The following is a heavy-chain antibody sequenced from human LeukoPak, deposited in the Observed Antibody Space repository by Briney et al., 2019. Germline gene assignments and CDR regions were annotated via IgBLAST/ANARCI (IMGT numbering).Heavy chain of an antibody. CDR2: IRSGGTDI. V-gene: IGHV3-11*01. Sequence: GGSLRLSCAASGFTSSDYNLSWIRQAPGKGLEWVSYIRSGGTDIFYADSVKGRFTISRDNAKNSLYLQMNSLGAEDTAVYYCARRIAEAGSHAFDIWGQGTMVTVSS. D-gene: IGHD6-13*01. CDR1: GFTSSDYN. CDR3: ARRIAEAGSHAFDI. J-gene: IGHJ3*02.